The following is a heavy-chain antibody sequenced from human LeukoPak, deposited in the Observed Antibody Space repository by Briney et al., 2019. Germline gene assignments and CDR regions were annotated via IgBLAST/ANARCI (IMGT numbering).Heavy chain of an antibody. CDR3: TTVPILWFGELLPDY. CDR1: GFTFSNAW. J-gene: IGHJ4*02. CDR2: IKSKTDGGTT. V-gene: IGHV3-15*01. D-gene: IGHD3-10*01. Sequence: GGSLRLSCAASGFTFSNAWMSWVRQAPGKGLEWVGRIKSKTDGGTTDYAAPVKGRFTISRDDSENTLYLQMNSLKTEGTAVYYCTTVPILWFGELLPDYWGQGTLVTVSS.